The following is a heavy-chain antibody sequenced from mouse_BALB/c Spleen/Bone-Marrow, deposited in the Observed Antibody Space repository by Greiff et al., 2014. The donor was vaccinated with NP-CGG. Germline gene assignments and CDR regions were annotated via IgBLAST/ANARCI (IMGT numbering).Heavy chain of an antibody. CDR1: GYTFSSYW. D-gene: IGHD2-1*01. CDR2: ILPGSGST. V-gene: IGHV1-9*01. CDR3: ARDGNYGAY. J-gene: IGHJ3*01. Sequence: QVQLQQSGAELMKPGASVKISCKATGYTFSSYWIGWVKQRPGHGLEWIGEILPGSGSTNYNEKFKGKATFTADTSSNTAYMQLSSLTSEDSAVYYCARDGNYGAYWGQGTLVTVSA.